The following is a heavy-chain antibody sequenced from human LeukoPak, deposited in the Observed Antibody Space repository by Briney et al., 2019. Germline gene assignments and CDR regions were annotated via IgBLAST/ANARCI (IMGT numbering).Heavy chain of an antibody. V-gene: IGHV4-61*01. D-gene: IGHD4-17*01. CDR2: IYYSGSA. Sequence: TPSETLSLTCTVSGGSISSGSYYWNWIRQPPGKGLEYIGYIYYSGSANYNPSLKGRVTISVDTSKNQFSLKLSSVTAADTAVYYCARVGRDYGDYRNWGQGTLVTVSS. CDR1: GGSISSGSYY. J-gene: IGHJ4*02. CDR3: ARVGRDYGDYRN.